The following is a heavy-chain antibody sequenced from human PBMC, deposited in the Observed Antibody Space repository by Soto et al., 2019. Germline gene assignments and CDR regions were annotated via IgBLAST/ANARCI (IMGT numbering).Heavy chain of an antibody. D-gene: IGHD6-6*01. CDR3: ARQAARNYFDF. CDR1: GFSFSNYA. CDR2: MSHDGSSS. J-gene: IGHJ4*02. Sequence: GGSLRLSCAASGFSFSNYAMHWVRQTPDKGLEWVAVMSHDGSSSFYADSVKGRFTISRDNSKTTLYLQMNSLSTEDTAVYYCARQAARNYFDFWGQGTPVTVSS. V-gene: IGHV3-30-3*01.